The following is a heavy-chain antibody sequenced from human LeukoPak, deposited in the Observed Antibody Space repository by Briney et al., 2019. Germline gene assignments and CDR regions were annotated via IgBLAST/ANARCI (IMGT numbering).Heavy chain of an antibody. CDR1: GFGFSDSY. CDR2: ISGSGSDM. V-gene: IGHV3-11*01. CDR3: STDPRLLIY. Sequence: GGSLRLSCVVSGFGFSDSYMTWIRQTPGKGLEWLAYISGSGSDMYYADSVKGRLTISRDNAKNSLYLQMNSLRPDDTALYYCSTDPRLLIYWGHGTLVTVSS. D-gene: IGHD2-8*01. J-gene: IGHJ4*01.